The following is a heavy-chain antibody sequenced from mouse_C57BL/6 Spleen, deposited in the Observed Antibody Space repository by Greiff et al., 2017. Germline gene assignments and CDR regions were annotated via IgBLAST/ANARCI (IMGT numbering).Heavy chain of an antibody. CDR1: GFNIKDDY. Sequence: EVKLEESGAELVRPGASVKLSCTASGFNIKDDYMHWVKQRPEQGLEWIGWIDPENGDTEYASKFQGKATITADTSSNTAYLQLSSLTSEDTAVYYCTTSMVTTPYWGQGTLVTVSA. V-gene: IGHV14-4*01. J-gene: IGHJ3*01. D-gene: IGHD2-2*01. CDR2: IDPENGDT. CDR3: TTSMVTTPY.